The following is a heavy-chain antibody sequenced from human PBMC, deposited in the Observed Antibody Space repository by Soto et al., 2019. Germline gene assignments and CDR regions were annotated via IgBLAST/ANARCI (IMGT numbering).Heavy chain of an antibody. V-gene: IGHV4-4*02. CDR1: GGSISSSNW. CDR2: IYHSGST. J-gene: IGHJ3*02. CDR3: ARAQVGTYFAFDI. Sequence: PSETLSLTCVVSGGSISSSNWWSWVRQPPEKGLEWIGEIYHSGSTNYNPSLRSRVTISVDKSKDQFSLKLSSVTAADTAVYYCARAQVGTYFAFDIWGQGTMVTVSS. D-gene: IGHD1-26*01.